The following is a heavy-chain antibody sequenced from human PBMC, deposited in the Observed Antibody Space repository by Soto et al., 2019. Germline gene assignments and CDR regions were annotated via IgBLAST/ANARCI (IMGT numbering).Heavy chain of an antibody. CDR1: GFTFSSYS. CDR3: ARDSKLRYFVIQPPHQQYYFDY. V-gene: IGHV3-21*01. J-gene: IGHJ4*02. CDR2: ISSSSSYI. Sequence: EVQLVESGGGLVKPGGSLRLSCAASGFTFSSYSMNWVRQAPGKGLEWVSSISSSSSYIYYADSVKGRFTISRDNAKNSLYLQMNSLRAEDTAVYYCARDSKLRYFVIQPPHQQYYFDYWGQGTLVTVSS. D-gene: IGHD3-9*01.